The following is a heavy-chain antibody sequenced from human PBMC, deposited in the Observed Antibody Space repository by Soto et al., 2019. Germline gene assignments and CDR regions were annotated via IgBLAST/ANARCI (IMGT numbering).Heavy chain of an antibody. CDR1: GFTFSSYA. J-gene: IGHJ6*03. CDR3: TAVIRLRYYMDV. V-gene: IGHV3-23*01. D-gene: IGHD2-21*02. Sequence: PGGSLRLSCAASGFTFSSYAMSWVRQAPGKGLEWVSAISGSGGSTYYADSVKGRFTISRDNFKNTLSLQMNSLRAEDTAVYYCTAVIRLRYYMDVCGKCTTVAVSS. CDR2: ISGSGGST.